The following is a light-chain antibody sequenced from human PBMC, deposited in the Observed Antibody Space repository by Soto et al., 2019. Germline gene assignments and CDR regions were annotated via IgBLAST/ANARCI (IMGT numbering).Light chain of an antibody. J-gene: IGLJ2*01. Sequence: QSVLTQPASVSGSPGQSFTISCTGTSSDVGSYSLVSWYQQHPGKAPQLIIYEASKRPSGVSNRFSASKSGNTASLTISGLLPEDEADYYCCSYTGSLTLVFGGGTKLTVL. CDR2: EAS. CDR3: CSYTGSLTLV. CDR1: SSDVGSYSL. V-gene: IGLV2-23*01.